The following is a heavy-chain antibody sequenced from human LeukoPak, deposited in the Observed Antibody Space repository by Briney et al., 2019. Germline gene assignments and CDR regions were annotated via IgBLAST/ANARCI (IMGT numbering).Heavy chain of an antibody. D-gene: IGHD7-27*01. CDR2: MSETSGPS. J-gene: IGHJ4*02. CDR1: GFTFSTYS. CDR3: ARDSNWSFDY. Sequence: TGGSLRLSCAASGFTFSTYSMNWVRQAPGKGLEWVSYMSETSGPSYYADSVKGRFTISRDNAKNSLYLQMNSLRDEDTAVYYCARDSNWSFDYWGQGTLVTVSS. V-gene: IGHV3-48*02.